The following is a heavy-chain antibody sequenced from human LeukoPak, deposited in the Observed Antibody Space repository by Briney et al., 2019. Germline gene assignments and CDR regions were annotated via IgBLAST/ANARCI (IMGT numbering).Heavy chain of an antibody. J-gene: IGHJ4*02. Sequence: GESLKISCQGSGYRFTNYWIAWVRQVPRKGLEWMGIIYPDDSDGRYSPSFQGQVTMSVDKSISTAYLQWSSLKTSDTAIYYCARQNWASGDYWGQGTLVTVSS. V-gene: IGHV5-51*01. CDR1: GYRFTNYW. CDR3: ARQNWASGDY. D-gene: IGHD7-27*01. CDR2: IYPDDSDG.